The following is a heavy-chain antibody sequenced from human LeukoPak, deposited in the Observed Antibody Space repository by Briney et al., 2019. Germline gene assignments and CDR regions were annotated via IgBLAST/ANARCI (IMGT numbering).Heavy chain of an antibody. CDR3: ARGAYSSSLRLDYYYYMDV. Sequence: GSSVKVSCKASGGTFSNYVISWVRQAPGQGLEWMGGIIPIFGTTNYAQKFQGRVTMTRNTSISTAYMELSSLRSEDTAVYYCARGAYSSSLRLDYYYYMDVWGKGTTVTISS. D-gene: IGHD6-13*01. J-gene: IGHJ6*03. V-gene: IGHV1-69*05. CDR2: IIPIFGTT. CDR1: GGTFSNYV.